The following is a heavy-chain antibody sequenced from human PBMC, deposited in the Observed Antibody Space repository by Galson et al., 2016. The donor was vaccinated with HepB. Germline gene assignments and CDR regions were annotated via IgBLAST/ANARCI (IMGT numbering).Heavy chain of an antibody. CDR2: IRTNADGGTT. J-gene: IGHJ6*02. Sequence: SLRLSCASSGITFGNFIMSWVCQAPGQGLEWVALIRTNADGGTTEYAASVKGRFTISRDDSKSIAYLQMNSLKTEDTAVYYCGTTIYYYYGMDVWGQGTTVTVSS. CDR3: GTTIYYYYGMDV. CDR1: GITFGNFI. V-gene: IGHV3-49*04. D-gene: IGHD1-1*01.